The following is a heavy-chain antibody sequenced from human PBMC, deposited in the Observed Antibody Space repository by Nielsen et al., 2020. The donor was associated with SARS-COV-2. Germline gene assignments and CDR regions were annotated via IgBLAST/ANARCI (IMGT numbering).Heavy chain of an antibody. Sequence: GESLKISCAASGFTFSSYEMNWVRQAPGKGLEWVANIKQDGSEKYYVDSVKGRFTISRDNAKNSLYLQMNSLRAEDTAVYYCARVIFYSSGLDVWGQGTTVTVSS. V-gene: IGHV3-7*01. CDR3: ARVIFYSSGLDV. CDR2: IKQDGSEK. D-gene: IGHD6-19*01. J-gene: IGHJ6*02. CDR1: GFTFSSYE.